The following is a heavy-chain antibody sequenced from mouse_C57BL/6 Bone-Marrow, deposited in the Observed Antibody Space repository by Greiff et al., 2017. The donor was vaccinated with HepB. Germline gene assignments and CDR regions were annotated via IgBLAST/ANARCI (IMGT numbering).Heavy chain of an antibody. Sequence: EVQRVESGGGLVKPGGSLKLSCAASGFTFSDYGMHWVRQAPEKGLEWVAYISSGSSTIYYADTVKGRFTISRDNAKNTLFLQMTSLRSEDTAMYYCARMRLRGYAMDYWGQGTSVTVSS. CDR2: ISSGSSTI. CDR3: ARMRLRGYAMDY. V-gene: IGHV5-17*01. D-gene: IGHD2-4*01. CDR1: GFTFSDYG. J-gene: IGHJ4*01.